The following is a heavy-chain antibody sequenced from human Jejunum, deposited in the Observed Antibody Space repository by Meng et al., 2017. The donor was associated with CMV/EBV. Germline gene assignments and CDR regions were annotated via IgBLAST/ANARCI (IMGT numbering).Heavy chain of an antibody. J-gene: IGHJ4*02. D-gene: IGHD1-26*01. V-gene: IGHV2-5*02. CDR2: IYRGDDK. Sequence: HITLKESVPTLVQPTQTLTLTCSFSGFSPSTSGEGVGWIRQPPGKALEWLALIYRGDDKRYSPSLNSRLTIAKDTSKNEVVLTLTNMGPIDTGTYYCAHFVGGYYPSRPDYWGQGTLVTVSS. CDR3: AHFVGGYYPSRPDY. CDR1: GFSPSTSGEG.